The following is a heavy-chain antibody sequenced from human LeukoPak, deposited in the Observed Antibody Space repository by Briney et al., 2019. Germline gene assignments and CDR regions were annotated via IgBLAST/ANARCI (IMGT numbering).Heavy chain of an antibody. CDR1: GLTLSDNY. Sequence: AGSLSLSCTTSGLTLSDNYIDWVRQAPGQGLERVGNRNQGGSDKQYVDSVKGRFTVSRDNANNSLYLQMNSLRAEDTAVYYCVRESRSGSYSGYWGQGTLVTVSS. CDR2: RNQGGSDK. CDR3: VRESRSGSYSGY. J-gene: IGHJ4*02. V-gene: IGHV3-7*01. D-gene: IGHD1-26*01.